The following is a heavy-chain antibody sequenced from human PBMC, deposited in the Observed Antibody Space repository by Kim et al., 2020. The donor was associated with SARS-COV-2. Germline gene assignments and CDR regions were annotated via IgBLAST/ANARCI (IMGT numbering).Heavy chain of an antibody. CDR3: ARVVSGPNVGEDAFAI. Sequence: GGSLRLSCAASGFTFNTFAMSWVRQTPGEGLEWVSAINGGGDVTYFADTVKGRFIISRDNSRNTLFLQINTLRAEDTALYFCARVVSGPNVGEDAFAIWG. D-gene: IGHD3-10*01. CDR1: GFTFNTFA. J-gene: IGHJ3*02. CDR2: INGGGDVT. V-gene: IGHV3-23*01.